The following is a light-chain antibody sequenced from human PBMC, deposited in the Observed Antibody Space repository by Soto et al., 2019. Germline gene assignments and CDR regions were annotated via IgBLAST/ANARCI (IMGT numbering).Light chain of an antibody. CDR3: IAYTGSSTHVV. CDR2: DVS. Sequence: QSVLTQPASVSGSPGQWITISCSGTSSDVGGYNYVSWYQQHPGKPPKLMICDVSDRPSGVSNRLSGSKSGNTASLTISGLQAEDEADYYCIAYTGSSTHVVFGGGTKVTV. V-gene: IGLV2-14*01. J-gene: IGLJ2*01. CDR1: SSDVGGYNY.